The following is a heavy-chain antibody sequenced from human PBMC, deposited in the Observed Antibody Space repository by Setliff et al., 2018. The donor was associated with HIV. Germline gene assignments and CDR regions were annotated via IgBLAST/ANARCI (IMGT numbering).Heavy chain of an antibody. J-gene: IGHJ6*03. D-gene: IGHD5-18*01. V-gene: IGHV1-18*01. CDR1: GYTFTSYG. CDR3: ARRGHEVYGYHHYYYYMDV. Sequence: ASVKVSCKASGYTFTSYGISWVRQAPGQGLEWMGWISVYNGNTNHAQKLQGRVTMTTDTSTSTAYMELRSLRSDDTAVYYCARRGHEVYGYHHYYYYMDVWGKGTTVTVSS. CDR2: ISVYNGNT.